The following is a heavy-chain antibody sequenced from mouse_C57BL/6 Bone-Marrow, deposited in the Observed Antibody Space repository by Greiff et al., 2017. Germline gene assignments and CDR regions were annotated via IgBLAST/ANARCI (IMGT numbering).Heavy chain of an antibody. J-gene: IGHJ4*01. Sequence: EVKLEESGGGLVQPGGSMKLSSVASGFTFSNYWMNWVRQSPEKGLEWVAQIRLKSDNYATHYAESVKGRFTISRDDSKSSVYLQMNNLRAEDTGIYYCTYYRECYAMDYWGQGTSVTVSS. V-gene: IGHV6-3*01. CDR2: IRLKSDNYAT. D-gene: IGHD2-14*01. CDR1: GFTFSNYW. CDR3: TYYRECYAMDY.